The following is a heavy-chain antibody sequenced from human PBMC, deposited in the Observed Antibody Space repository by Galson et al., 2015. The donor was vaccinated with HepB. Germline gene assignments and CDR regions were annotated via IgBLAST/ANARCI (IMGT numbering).Heavy chain of an antibody. J-gene: IGHJ4*02. CDR2: IIPIFGTA. D-gene: IGHD4-11*01. CDR3: ARLSLQYPRRFDY. Sequence: SVKVSCKASGGTFSSYAISWVRQAPGQGLEWMGGIIPIFGTANYAQKFQGRVTITADKSTSTAYMELSSLRSEDTAVYYCARLSLQYPRRFDYWGQGTLVTVSS. CDR1: GGTFSSYA. V-gene: IGHV1-69*06.